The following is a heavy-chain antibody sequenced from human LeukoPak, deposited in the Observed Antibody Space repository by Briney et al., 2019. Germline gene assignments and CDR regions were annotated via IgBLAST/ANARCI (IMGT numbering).Heavy chain of an antibody. J-gene: IGHJ4*02. CDR1: GFTFSSYA. V-gene: IGHV3-30-3*01. D-gene: IGHD2-2*01. CDR3: ASSSTSYPFDY. CDR2: ISYDGSNK. Sequence: SGGSLRLSCAASGFTFSSYAMHWVRQAPGKGLEWVAVISYDGSNKYCADSVKGRFTISRDSSKNTLYLQMNSLRAEDTAVYYCASSSTSYPFDYWGQGTLVTVSS.